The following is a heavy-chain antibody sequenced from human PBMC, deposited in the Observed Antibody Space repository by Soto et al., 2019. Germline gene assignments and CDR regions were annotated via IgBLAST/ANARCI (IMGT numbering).Heavy chain of an antibody. CDR1: GFTFSSYG. CDR3: ANHFTLTTSMDIDY. J-gene: IGHJ4*01. D-gene: IGHD4-17*01. CDR2: ISYDGSNK. V-gene: IGHV3-30*18. Sequence: GGSLRLSCAASGFTFSSYGMHWVRQAPGKGLEWVAVISYDGSNKYYADSVKGRFTISRDNSKNTLYLQMNSLRAEDTAVYYCANHFTLTTSMDIDYWGHGTLVTVSS.